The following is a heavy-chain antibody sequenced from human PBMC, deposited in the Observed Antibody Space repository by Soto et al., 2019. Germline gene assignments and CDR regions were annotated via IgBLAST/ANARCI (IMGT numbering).Heavy chain of an antibody. CDR3: ARDRGTHYWYFDL. Sequence: SETLSLTCTVSGGSISSSSYYWGWIRQPPGKGLEWIGSIYYSGSTYYNPSLKSRVTISVDTSKNQFSLKLSSVTAADTAVYYCARDRGTHYWYFDLWGRGTLVTVSS. V-gene: IGHV4-39*07. CDR1: GGSISSSSYY. J-gene: IGHJ2*01. CDR2: IYYSGST. D-gene: IGHD3-16*01.